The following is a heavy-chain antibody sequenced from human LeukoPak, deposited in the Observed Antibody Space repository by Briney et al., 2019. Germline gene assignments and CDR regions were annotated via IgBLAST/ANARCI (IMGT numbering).Heavy chain of an antibody. CDR1: GYTLTELS. V-gene: IGHV1-24*01. CDR3: AATIVVVPAAFSADY. Sequence: ASVKVSCKVSGYTLTELSMHWVRQAPGKGLEWMGGLDPEDGETIYAQKFQGRVTMTEDTSTDTAYMELSSLRSEDTAVYYCAATIVVVPAAFSADYWGQGTLVTVSS. D-gene: IGHD2-2*01. CDR2: LDPEDGET. J-gene: IGHJ4*02.